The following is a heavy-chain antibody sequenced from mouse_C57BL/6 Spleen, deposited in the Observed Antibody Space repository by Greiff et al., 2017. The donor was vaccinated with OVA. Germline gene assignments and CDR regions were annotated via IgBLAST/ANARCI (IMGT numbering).Heavy chain of an antibody. CDR2: INYDGSST. D-gene: IGHD4-1*01. CDR1: GFTFSDYY. J-gene: IGHJ3*01. Sequence: EVKVVESEGGLVQPGSSMKLSCTASGFTFSDYYMAWVRQVPEKGLEWVANINYDGSSTYYLDSLKSRFIISRDNAKNILYLQMSSLKSEDTATYYCARLGGGFAYWGQGTLVTVSA. V-gene: IGHV5-16*01. CDR3: ARLGGGFAY.